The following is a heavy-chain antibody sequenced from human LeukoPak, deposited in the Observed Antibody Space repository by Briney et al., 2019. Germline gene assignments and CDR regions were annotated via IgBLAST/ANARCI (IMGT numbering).Heavy chain of an antibody. Sequence: EASVKVSCKASGGTFSSYAISWVRQATGQGLEWMGWMNPNSGNTGYAQKFQGRVTMTRNTSISTAYMELSSLRSEDTAVYYCARGRWGSDGSGSPRGYYYGMDVWGQGTTVTVSS. CDR3: ARGRWGSDGSGSPRGYYYGMDV. J-gene: IGHJ6*02. CDR1: GGTFSSYA. CDR2: MNPNSGNT. V-gene: IGHV1-8*02. D-gene: IGHD3-10*01.